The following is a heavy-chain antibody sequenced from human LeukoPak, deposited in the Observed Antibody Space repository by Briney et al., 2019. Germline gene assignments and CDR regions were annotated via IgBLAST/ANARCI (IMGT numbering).Heavy chain of an antibody. D-gene: IGHD3-16*02. CDR3: ARDVLRLGELSLGDAFDI. CDR2: IYTSGST. V-gene: IGHV4-61*02. Sequence: KPSETLSLTCSVYNDSISSGRYYWIWIRQPAGKGLEWIGRIYTSGSTNYNPSLKSRVTISVDTSKNQFSLKLSSVTAADTAVYYCARDVLRLGELSLGDAFDIWGQGTMVTVSS. J-gene: IGHJ3*02. CDR1: NDSISSGRYY.